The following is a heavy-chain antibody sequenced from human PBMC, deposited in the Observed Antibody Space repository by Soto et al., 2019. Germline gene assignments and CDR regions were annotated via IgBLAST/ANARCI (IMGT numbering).Heavy chain of an antibody. J-gene: IGHJ5*02. CDR1: GGSISSSSYY. Sequence: SETLSLTCTVSGGSISSSSYYWCWIRQPPGKGLEWIGSIYYSGSTYYNPSLKSRVTISVDTSKNQFSLKLSSVTAADTAVYYCARHYYDSSLDSWFDPWGQGTLVTVSS. V-gene: IGHV4-39*01. D-gene: IGHD3-22*01. CDR3: ARHYYDSSLDSWFDP. CDR2: IYYSGST.